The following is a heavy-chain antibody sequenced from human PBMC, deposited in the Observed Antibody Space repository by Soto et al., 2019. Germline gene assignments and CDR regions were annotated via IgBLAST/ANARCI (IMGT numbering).Heavy chain of an antibody. Sequence: EVQLLESGGGFVQPGGSLRLSCVASEFTFSDYAMSWVRQAPGKGLEWVSAITTTSTTSYADSVKGRFTISRDNSKNTLYLQMISLRAEDTAVYYCAKKNPTIWEFDYWGQGTQVTVSS. CDR1: EFTFSDYA. D-gene: IGHD1-26*01. J-gene: IGHJ4*02. CDR2: ITTTSTT. CDR3: AKKNPTIWEFDY. V-gene: IGHV3-23*01.